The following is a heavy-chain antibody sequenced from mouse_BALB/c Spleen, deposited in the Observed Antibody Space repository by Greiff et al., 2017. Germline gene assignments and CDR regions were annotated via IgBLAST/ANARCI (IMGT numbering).Heavy chain of an antibody. Sequence: QVQLKESGPGLVAPSQSLSITCTVSGFSLTSYGVHWVRQPPGKGLECLGVIWAGGSTNYNSALMSRLSISKDNSKSQVFLKMNSLQTDDTAMYYCARDGNWDSYWGQGTLVTVSA. J-gene: IGHJ3*01. CDR1: GFSLTSYG. CDR2: IWAGGST. V-gene: IGHV2-9*02. CDR3: ARDGNWDSY. D-gene: IGHD4-1*01.